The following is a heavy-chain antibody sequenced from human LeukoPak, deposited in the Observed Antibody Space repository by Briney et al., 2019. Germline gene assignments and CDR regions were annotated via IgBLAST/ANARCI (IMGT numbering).Heavy chain of an antibody. CDR2: FDPEDGET. V-gene: IGHV1-24*01. CDR1: GYTLTELS. D-gene: IGHD2-2*02. CDR3: ATDRGIPFDY. Sequence: ASVKVSCTVSGYTLTELSMHWVRQAPGKGQGWMRGFDPEDGETIYAQKFQGRVTMTEDTSTDTAYMELSSLRAEDTAVYYCATDRGIPFDYWGQGTLVTVSS. J-gene: IGHJ4*02.